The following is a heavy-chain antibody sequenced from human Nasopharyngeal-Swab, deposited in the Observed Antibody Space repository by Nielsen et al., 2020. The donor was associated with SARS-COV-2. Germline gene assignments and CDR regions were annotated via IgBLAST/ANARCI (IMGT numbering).Heavy chain of an antibody. D-gene: IGHD1-14*01. V-gene: IGHV4-59*11. CDR2: ISHNSGT. CDR1: GVSISSQY. Sequence: SETLSLTCTVSGVSISSQYWSWIRQPPGKGLEWIGYISHNSGTNYNPSLKSRVTMFMDTSKNPFSLNLRSVTAADTAVYYCAKGGATGWVGPWGQGTLFTVSS. CDR3: AKGGATGWVGP. J-gene: IGHJ5*02.